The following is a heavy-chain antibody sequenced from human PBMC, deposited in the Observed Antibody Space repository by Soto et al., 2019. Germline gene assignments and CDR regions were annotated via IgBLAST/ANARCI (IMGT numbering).Heavy chain of an antibody. CDR2: ISPYNGNT. Sequence: ASVKVSCKASGYFFTSYGISWVRQAPGQGLEWMGWISPYNGNTKNAQNFQGRVTMTTDTSTYTAYMEVRRLRSDDWAVDYCARNFWINLSAPGTVFDYWGQTSLVTLS. CDR1: GYFFTSYG. CDR3: ARNFWINLSAPGTVFDY. J-gene: IGHJ4*02. D-gene: IGHD3-3*01. V-gene: IGHV1-18*04.